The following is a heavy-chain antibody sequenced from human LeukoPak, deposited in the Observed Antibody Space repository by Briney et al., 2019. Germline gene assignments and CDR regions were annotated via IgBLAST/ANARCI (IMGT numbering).Heavy chain of an antibody. Sequence: SETLSLTCTVSGGSNSSYYWSWIRQPAGKGLEWIGRIYTSGSTNYNPSLKSRVTMSVDTSKNQFSLKLSSVTAADTAVYYCARLYDYVWGSYRHNWFDPWGQGTLVTVSS. D-gene: IGHD3-16*02. CDR2: IYTSGST. V-gene: IGHV4-4*07. CDR1: GGSNSSYY. CDR3: ARLYDYVWGSYRHNWFDP. J-gene: IGHJ5*02.